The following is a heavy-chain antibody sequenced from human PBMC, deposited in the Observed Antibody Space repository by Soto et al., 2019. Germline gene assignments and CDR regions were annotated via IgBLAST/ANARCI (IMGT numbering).Heavy chain of an antibody. CDR1: GGTLSSYA. Sequence: QVQLWQSGPEGKKPGSPLRVSCKASGGTLSSYAISWVRQAPGQGLEGMGGIIPIFGTANYAQKFKGRVTITADESTSTAYMELSSLRSEDTAVYYCARGAGKNLLGDYFDYWGQGTLVTVSS. CDR2: IIPIFGTA. CDR3: ARGAGKNLLGDYFDY. D-gene: IGHD3-16*01. V-gene: IGHV1-69*01. J-gene: IGHJ4*02.